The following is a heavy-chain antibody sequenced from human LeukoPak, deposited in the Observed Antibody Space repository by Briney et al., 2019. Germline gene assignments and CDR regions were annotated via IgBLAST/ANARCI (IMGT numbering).Heavy chain of an antibody. J-gene: IGHJ4*02. CDR1: GYTFTSYG. D-gene: IGHD5-18*01. CDR3: ARYLRGYSYGPFDY. CDR2: ISAYNGNT. V-gene: IGHV1-18*01. Sequence: ASVKVSCKASGYTFTSYGISWVRQAPGQGLEWMGWISAYNGNTNYAQKLQGRVTMTTDTSTSTAYMELRSLRSDDTAVYHCARYLRGYSYGPFDYWGQGTLVTVSS.